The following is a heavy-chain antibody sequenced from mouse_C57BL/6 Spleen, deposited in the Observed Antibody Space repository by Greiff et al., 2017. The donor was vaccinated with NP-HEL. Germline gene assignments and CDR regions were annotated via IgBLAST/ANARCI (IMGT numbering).Heavy chain of an antibody. CDR1: GFTFSSYA. D-gene: IGHD2-4*01. Sequence: EVKVEESGEGLVKPGGSLKLSCAASGFTFSSYAMSWVRQTPEKRLEWVAYISSGGEYIYYADTVKGRFTISRDNARNTLYLQMSSLKSEDTAMYYCTSTMITTGQAYWGQGTLVTVSA. V-gene: IGHV5-9-1*02. CDR2: ISSGGEYI. J-gene: IGHJ3*01. CDR3: TSTMITTGQAY.